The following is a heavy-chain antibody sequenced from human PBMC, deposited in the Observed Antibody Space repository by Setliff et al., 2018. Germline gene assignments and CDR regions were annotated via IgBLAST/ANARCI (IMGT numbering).Heavy chain of an antibody. Sequence: SETLSLTCTVSGYSISSGYYWGWIRQPPGKGLEWIGSIYHSGSTYYNPSLKSRVTISVDTSKNQFSLKLSSVTAADTAVYYCARLRSEPAEGYWGQVTLVTVSS. D-gene: IGHD2-2*01. CDR3: ARLRSEPAEGY. CDR1: GYSISSGYY. V-gene: IGHV4-38-2*02. CDR2: IYHSGST. J-gene: IGHJ4*02.